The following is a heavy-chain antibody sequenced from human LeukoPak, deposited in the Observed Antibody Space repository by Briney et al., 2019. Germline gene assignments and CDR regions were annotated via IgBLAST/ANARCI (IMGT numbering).Heavy chain of an antibody. CDR3: ARGGEYYYYDTSGLDY. J-gene: IGHJ4*02. CDR1: GFTFSSYW. V-gene: IGHV3-74*01. Sequence: GGSLRLSCAASGFTFSSYWMHWVRQAPGKGLVWVSRTYSDGSSTSYADSVKGRFTISRDNARNTLYLQMNSLRAEDTAVYYCARGGEYYYYDTSGLDYWGQGTLVTVSS. CDR2: TYSDGSST. D-gene: IGHD3-22*01.